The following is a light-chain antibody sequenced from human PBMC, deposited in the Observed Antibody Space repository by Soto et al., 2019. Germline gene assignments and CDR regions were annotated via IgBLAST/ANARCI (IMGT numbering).Light chain of an antibody. CDR2: GVS. CDR1: QTVNANF. V-gene: IGKV3-20*01. Sequence: EIVLTQSPGTLSLSPGERATLSCRSSQTVNANFLAWYQQKPGQAPRLLIYGVSNRAPGIPDRFSGSGSGTDITLTISRLEPEDFAVYYCHQSGDSPTFGQGTKVDI. J-gene: IGKJ1*01. CDR3: HQSGDSPT.